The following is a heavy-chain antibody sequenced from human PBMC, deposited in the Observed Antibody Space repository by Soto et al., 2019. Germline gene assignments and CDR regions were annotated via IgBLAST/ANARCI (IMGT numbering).Heavy chain of an antibody. Sequence: QITLKESGPTLVKPTQTLTLTCTFSGFSLSTSGVGVGWIRQPPGKALEWLALIYWDDDKRYSPSLKSRLTITKDTSKNQVVLTMTTMYPLDTATYYCVQSRCGGDCLQSYSSHYYYGMDVWGQGTTVTVSS. CDR1: GFSLSTSGVG. CDR3: VQSRCGGDCLQSYSSHYYYGMDV. J-gene: IGHJ6*02. V-gene: IGHV2-5*02. CDR2: IYWDDDK. D-gene: IGHD2-21*02.